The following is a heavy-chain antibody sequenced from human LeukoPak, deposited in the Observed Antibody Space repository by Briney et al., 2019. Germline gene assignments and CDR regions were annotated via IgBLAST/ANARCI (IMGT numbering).Heavy chain of an antibody. CDR2: IWYDGSNK. V-gene: IGHV3-33*01. Sequence: GGSLRLSCAASGFTFSSYGMHWVRQAPGKGLEGVAVIWYDGSNKYYADSVKGRFTISRDNSKNTLYLQMNSLRAEDTAVYYCARVVYGSSWVDYWGQGTLVTVSS. CDR3: ARVVYGSSWVDY. D-gene: IGHD6-13*01. CDR1: GFTFSSYG. J-gene: IGHJ4*02.